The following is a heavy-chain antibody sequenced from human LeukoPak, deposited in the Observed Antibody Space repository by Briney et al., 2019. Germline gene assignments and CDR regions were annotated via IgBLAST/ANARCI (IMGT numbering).Heavy chain of an antibody. CDR2: IYYSGST. CDR3: ARNRYYYGSRNYGVPNWFDP. D-gene: IGHD3-10*01. J-gene: IGHJ5*02. V-gene: IGHV4-59*08. CDR1: GGSISSYY. Sequence: SETLSLTCTVSGGSISSYYWSWIRQPPGKGLEWIGYIYYSGSTNYNPSLKSRVTISVHTSKNQFSLRLSSVTAADTAVYYCARNRYYYGSRNYGVPNWFDPWGQGTLVTVSS.